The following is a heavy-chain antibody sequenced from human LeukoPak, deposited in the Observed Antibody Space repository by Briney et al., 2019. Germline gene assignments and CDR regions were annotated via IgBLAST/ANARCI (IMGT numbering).Heavy chain of an antibody. V-gene: IGHV3-21*01. D-gene: IGHD6-13*01. CDR1: GFTFSSYS. CDR2: ISSSSSYI. Sequence: GGSLRLSCAASGFTFSSYSMNWVRQAPGKGLEWVSSISSSSSYIYYADSVKGRFTISRDNAKNSLYLQMNSLRAEDTAVYYCARDRSLIAAAGTPYYYYMDVWGKGSTVTVSS. CDR3: ARDRSLIAAAGTPYYYYMDV. J-gene: IGHJ6*03.